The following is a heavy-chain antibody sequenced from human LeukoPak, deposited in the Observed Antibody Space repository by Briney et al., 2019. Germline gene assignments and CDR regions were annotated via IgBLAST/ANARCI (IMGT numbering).Heavy chain of an antibody. J-gene: IGHJ4*02. CDR2: INPNSGGT. D-gene: IGHD3-22*01. CDR3: ARDRYYYDSSGYLDY. CDR1: GYTFTGYY. V-gene: IGHV1-2*02. Sequence: ASVKVSCKASGYTFTGYYMHWVRQAPGQGLEWMGWINPNSGGTNYAQKFQGRVTMTRDTSISTAYMELSRLSSDDTAVYYCARDRYYYDSSGYLDYWGQGTLVTVSS.